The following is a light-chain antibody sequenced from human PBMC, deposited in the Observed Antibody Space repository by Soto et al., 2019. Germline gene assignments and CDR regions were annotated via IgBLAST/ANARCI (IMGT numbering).Light chain of an antibody. CDR3: QQYNSYPYT. Sequence: DVQMTQSPSTLSASVGDRVTVTCRASRNIGSWLAWYQQKPGKAPKLLIYDASRLESGVPSRFSGSGSGTEFTLTISSLQPDDFATYYCQQYNSYPYTFCQGTKLEIK. CDR1: RNIGSW. V-gene: IGKV1-5*01. J-gene: IGKJ2*01. CDR2: DAS.